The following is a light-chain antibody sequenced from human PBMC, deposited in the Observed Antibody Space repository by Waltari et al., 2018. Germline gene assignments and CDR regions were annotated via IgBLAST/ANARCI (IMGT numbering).Light chain of an antibody. CDR3: QQHNNWPPLT. CDR2: GAS. V-gene: IGKV3-15*01. CDR1: QSVSSN. Sequence: EIVMTQSPATLSVSPGERATLSCRASQSVSSNLAWYQQKPGQAPRLLIYGASTRATGIPARFSGSGSGTEFTLTISSLQSEDSAVYYCQQHNNWPPLTFGGGTKVDIK. J-gene: IGKJ4*01.